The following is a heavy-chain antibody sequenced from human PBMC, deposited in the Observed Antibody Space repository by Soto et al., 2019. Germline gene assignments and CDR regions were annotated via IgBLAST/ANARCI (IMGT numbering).Heavy chain of an antibody. V-gene: IGHV3-30-3*01. CDR2: ISYDGSNK. Sequence: PXGSRRLTCAASGFTFSSYALHWVRQAPGKGLEWVAVISYDGSNKYYADSVKGRFTISRDNSKNTLYLQMNSLRAEDTAVYYCARGSSYTYYFDSWGQGTLVTVSS. D-gene: IGHD2-2*02. CDR3: ARGSSYTYYFDS. CDR1: GFTFSSYA. J-gene: IGHJ4*02.